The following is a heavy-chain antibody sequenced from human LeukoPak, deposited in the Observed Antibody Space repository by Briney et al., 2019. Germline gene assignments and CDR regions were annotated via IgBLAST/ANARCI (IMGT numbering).Heavy chain of an antibody. CDR3: ARDLPGGATTGSDAFDI. J-gene: IGHJ3*02. CDR2: IYTSGST. Sequence: PSETLSLTCTVSGGSISRYYWSWIRQPAGKGLEWIGRIYTSGSTNYNPSLKSRVTMSVDTSKNQFSLKLSSVTAADTAVYYCARDLPGGATTGSDAFDIWGQGTVVTVSS. CDR1: GGSISRYY. V-gene: IGHV4-4*07. D-gene: IGHD1-26*01.